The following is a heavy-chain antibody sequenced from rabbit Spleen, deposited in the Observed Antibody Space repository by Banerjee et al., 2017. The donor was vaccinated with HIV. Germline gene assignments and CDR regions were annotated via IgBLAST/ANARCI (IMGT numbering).Heavy chain of an antibody. CDR1: GFSFSGNYY. CDR3: VREVAAKFNL. CDR2: IYAGSSGST. D-gene: IGHD4-1*01. V-gene: IGHV1S40*01. Sequence: QSLEESGGDLVKPGASLTLTCTASGFSFSGNYYMCWVRQAPGKGLEWIACIYAGSSGSTYYASWAKGRFTISKTSSTTVTLQMTSLTAADTATYFCVREVAAKFNLWGPGTLVTVS. J-gene: IGHJ4*01.